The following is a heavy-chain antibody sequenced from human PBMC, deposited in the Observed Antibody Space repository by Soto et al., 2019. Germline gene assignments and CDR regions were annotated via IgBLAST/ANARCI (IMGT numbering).Heavy chain of an antibody. CDR3: ARKYHEQQGFEY. Sequence: GESLKISFKFSGYNFPRHWIFLVLQMPGKGLEWMGIFYPGDSDARYSPSFQCQVTMSADKSVYTAYLQWSSLRASDTDMYYCARKYHEQQGFEYWGQGTLVTVSS. CDR2: FYPGDSDA. J-gene: IGHJ4*02. D-gene: IGHD6-13*01. CDR1: GYNFPRHW. V-gene: IGHV5-51*01.